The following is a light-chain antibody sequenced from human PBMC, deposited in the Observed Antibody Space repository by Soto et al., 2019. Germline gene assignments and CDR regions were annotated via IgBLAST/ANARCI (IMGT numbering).Light chain of an antibody. CDR3: LQQSTFPFT. CDR2: GAS. CDR1: QDIRND. J-gene: IGKJ2*01. V-gene: IGKV1-6*01. Sequence: AIQMTQSPSXLSASVRDRVTITCRASQDIRNDLGWYQQKPGKAPKLLISGASTLQSGVPSRFSGSGSGTDFTLTINSLQPXDFATYYCLQQSTFPFTFGQXTKLQIK.